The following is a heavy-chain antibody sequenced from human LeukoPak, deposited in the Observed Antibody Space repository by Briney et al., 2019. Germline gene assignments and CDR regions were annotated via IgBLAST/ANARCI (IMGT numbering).Heavy chain of an antibody. Sequence: SETLSLTCTVSGGSITSYYWSWIRQPPGKGLEWIGYIYYSGGTNYNPSLKSRVTISVGTSKNQFSLRLSSVTAADTAVYYCARHLEAYDSCGYRSDAFDIWGQGTMVTVSS. J-gene: IGHJ3*02. CDR1: GGSITSYY. CDR3: ARHLEAYDSCGYRSDAFDI. V-gene: IGHV4-59*08. CDR2: IYYSGGT. D-gene: IGHD3-22*01.